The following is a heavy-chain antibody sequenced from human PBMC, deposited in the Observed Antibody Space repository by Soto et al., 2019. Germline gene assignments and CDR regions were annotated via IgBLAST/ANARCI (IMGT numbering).Heavy chain of an antibody. Sequence: ASVKVSCKASGYTFTGYYMHWVRQAPGQGLEWMGWINPNSGGTNYAQKFQGRVTMTRDTSISTAYMELSRLRSDDTAVYYCARVGVPIYYDSSGYYSTDGAFDIWGQGTMVTVSS. CDR3: ARVGVPIYYDSSGYYSTDGAFDI. CDR2: INPNSGGT. V-gene: IGHV1-2*02. D-gene: IGHD3-22*01. CDR1: GYTFTGYY. J-gene: IGHJ3*02.